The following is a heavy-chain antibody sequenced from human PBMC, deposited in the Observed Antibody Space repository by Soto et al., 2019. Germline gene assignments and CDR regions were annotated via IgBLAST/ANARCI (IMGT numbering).Heavy chain of an antibody. Sequence: LRLSCGDSGFTFSNHGMHWVRQAPGRGLEWVAVISYNGNNQYYTDSVRGRFTISRDNSKNTLYLQMNSLRPEDTAVYYCAKDSVRENSFEQWGHGTLVTVSS. J-gene: IGHJ4*01. CDR1: GFTFSNHG. CDR2: ISYNGNNQ. V-gene: IGHV3-30*18. CDR3: AKDSVRENSFEQ. D-gene: IGHD3-10*01.